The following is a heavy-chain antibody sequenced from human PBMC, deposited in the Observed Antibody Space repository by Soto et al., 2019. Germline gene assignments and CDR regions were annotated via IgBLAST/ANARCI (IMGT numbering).Heavy chain of an antibody. V-gene: IGHV1-18*01. CDR2: ISANNGNT. CDR1: GYTFTSYG. CDR3: ARAYSPGLFDP. Sequence: QVQLVQSGAEVKKPGASVKVSCKASGYTFTSYGISWVRQAPGQGLEWMGWISANNGNTKYAQNFQGRVTMTTDTXTSTAYMELRSLRXXDTAVYYCARAYSPGLFDPWGQGTLVTVSS. J-gene: IGHJ5*02. D-gene: IGHD2-15*01.